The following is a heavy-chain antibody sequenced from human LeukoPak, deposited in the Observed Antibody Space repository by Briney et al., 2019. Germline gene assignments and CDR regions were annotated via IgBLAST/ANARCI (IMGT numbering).Heavy chain of an antibody. Sequence: AGGSLRLSCAASGFTFSSYAMSWVRQAPGKGLEWVSAISGSGGSTYYADSVKGRFTISRDNSKNTLYLQMNSLRAEDTDVYYCAKGISYGGNSAHAFDIWGQGTMVTVSS. D-gene: IGHD4-23*01. CDR1: GFTFSSYA. CDR3: AKGISYGGNSAHAFDI. CDR2: ISGSGGST. J-gene: IGHJ3*02. V-gene: IGHV3-23*01.